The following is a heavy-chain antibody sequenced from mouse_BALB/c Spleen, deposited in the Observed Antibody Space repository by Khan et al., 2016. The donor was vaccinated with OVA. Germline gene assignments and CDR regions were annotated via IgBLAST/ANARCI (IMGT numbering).Heavy chain of an antibody. CDR1: GYSITSGYG. CDR2: ISYSGRT. J-gene: IGHJ2*01. V-gene: IGHV3-2*02. Sequence: EVQLQESGPGLVKPSQSLSLTCTVTGYSITSGYGWNWIRQFPGNKLEWIGYISYSGRTNYNPSLKSRISITRDTSNNQFFLQLNSVTTEETATCYCASTGRINNWSQGTTLTVSA. CDR3: ASTGRINN.